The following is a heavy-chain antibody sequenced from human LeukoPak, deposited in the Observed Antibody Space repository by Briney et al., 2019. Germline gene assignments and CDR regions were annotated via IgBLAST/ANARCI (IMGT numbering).Heavy chain of an antibody. CDR3: AKGRYYTSSPDAFDI. CDR1: GFTFDNYV. D-gene: IGHD6-6*01. J-gene: IGHJ3*02. Sequence: GGCLRLSCAASGFTFDNYVMTWVRQSAGKGLEWVSGISDSGSITYYADSVKGRFSLSRDNSKNTLYLQMNSLRAEDTAVYYCAKGRYYTSSPDAFDIWGQGTMVTVSS. V-gene: IGHV3-23*01. CDR2: ISDSGSIT.